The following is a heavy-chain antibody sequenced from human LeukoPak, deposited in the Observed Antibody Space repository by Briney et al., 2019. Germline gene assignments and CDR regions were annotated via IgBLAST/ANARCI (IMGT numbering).Heavy chain of an antibody. CDR2: MSGSDTGS. V-gene: IGHV3-23*01. D-gene: IGHD4-23*01. Sequence: QSGGSLRLSCVASGFTLSSYSMSWVRQAPWKGLEWVSAMSGSDTGSWYADSVKGRFTISRDTSKTTLYLQMNSLRAEDTAIYYCAKDARSFGGTYFDYWGQGIQVTVSS. CDR1: GFTLSSYS. CDR3: AKDARSFGGTYFDY. J-gene: IGHJ4*02.